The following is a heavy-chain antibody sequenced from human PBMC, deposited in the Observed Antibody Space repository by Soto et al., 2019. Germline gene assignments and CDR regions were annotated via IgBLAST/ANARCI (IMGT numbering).Heavy chain of an antibody. CDR3: ARARRITIFGVVIHSYNWFDP. CDR1: GGSISSGGYY. Sequence: SETLSLTCTVSGGSISSGGYYWSWIRQHPGKGLEWIGYIYYSGSTYYNPSLKSRVTISVDTSKNQFSLKLSSVTAADTAVYYCARARRITIFGVVIHSYNWFDPWGQGTLVTVSS. CDR2: IYYSGST. D-gene: IGHD3-3*01. J-gene: IGHJ5*02. V-gene: IGHV4-31*03.